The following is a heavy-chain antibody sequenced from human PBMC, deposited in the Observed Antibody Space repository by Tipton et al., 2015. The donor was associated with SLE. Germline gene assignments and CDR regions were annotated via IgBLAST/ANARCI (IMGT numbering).Heavy chain of an antibody. J-gene: IGHJ4*02. V-gene: IGHV3-74*01. CDR1: GFTFSSYW. CDR2: INTDGRTT. D-gene: IGHD3-3*01. CDR3: ARGFWNGFYIGYFDS. Sequence: SLRLSCAASGFTFSSYWMHWVRQAPGKGLVWVSRINTDGRTTTYADSVKGRFTISRDNAKNTLYLQMNSLRAEDTAVYYCARGFWNGFYIGYFDSWGQGAPVTVSS.